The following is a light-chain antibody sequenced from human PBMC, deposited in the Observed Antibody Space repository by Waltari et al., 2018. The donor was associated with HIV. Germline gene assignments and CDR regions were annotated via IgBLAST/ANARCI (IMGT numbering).Light chain of an antibody. V-gene: IGLV1-47*01. CDR2: RNN. CDR3: AAWDDSLSGLHWV. J-gene: IGLJ3*02. CDR1: SSNIGSNY. Sequence: QSVLTQPPSASGTPGQRVTISCYGSSSNIGSNYVYWYQQLPGTAPKLLIYRNNQRPSGVPDRFSGSKSGTSASLAISGLRSEDEADYYCAAWDDSLSGLHWVFGGGTKLTVL.